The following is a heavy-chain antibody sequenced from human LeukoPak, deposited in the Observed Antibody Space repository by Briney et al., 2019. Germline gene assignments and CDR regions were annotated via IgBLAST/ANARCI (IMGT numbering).Heavy chain of an antibody. Sequence: GGSLRLSCAASGFTVSSNYMSWVRQAPPQELEWVSVIYSGGSTYYADSVKGRITISRDNSKNTLYLQMNSLRAEDTAVYYCARDPSSLYDSSGYYYYYYGMDVWGQGTTVTVSS. CDR3: ARDPSSLYDSSGYYYYYYGMDV. J-gene: IGHJ6*02. CDR1: GFTVSSNY. D-gene: IGHD3-22*01. CDR2: IYSGGST. V-gene: IGHV3-66*01.